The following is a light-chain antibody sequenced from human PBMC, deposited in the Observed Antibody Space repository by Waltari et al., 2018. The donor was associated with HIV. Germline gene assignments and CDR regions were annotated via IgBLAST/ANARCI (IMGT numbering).Light chain of an antibody. Sequence: SALTQPASVSGSPGQSITISCTGHSSAVGRYTCVSRNQQPPCKAPKLIIYDVSKRPSVVSNRFSGSKSGNTASLTISGLQAEDEADYCCCSYAGSSTYVFGTGTKVTVL. J-gene: IGLJ1*01. CDR2: DVS. V-gene: IGLV2-23*02. CDR3: CSYAGSSTYV. CDR1: SSAVGRYTC.